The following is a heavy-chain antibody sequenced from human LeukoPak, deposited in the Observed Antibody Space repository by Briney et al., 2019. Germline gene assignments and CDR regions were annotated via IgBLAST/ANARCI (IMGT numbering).Heavy chain of an antibody. CDR3: ARARGITMVRGVITLKDNWFDP. V-gene: IGHV1-18*01. CDR2: ISAYNGNT. D-gene: IGHD3-10*01. J-gene: IGHJ5*02. CDR1: GYTFTSYG. Sequence: ASVKVSCKASGYTFTSYGISWVRQAPGQGLEWMGWISAYNGNTNYAQKLQGRVTTTTDTSTSTAYMELRSLRSDDTAVYYCARARGITMVRGVITLKDNWFDPWGQGTLVTVSS.